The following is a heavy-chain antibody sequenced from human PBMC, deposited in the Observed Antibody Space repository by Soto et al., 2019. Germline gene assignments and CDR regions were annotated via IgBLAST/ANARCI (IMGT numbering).Heavy chain of an antibody. V-gene: IGHV1-69*01. Sequence: QVQLVQSGAEVKKPGSSVKVSCKASGGTFSSYAISWVRQAPGQGLEWMGGIIPISETTNYAQKFQGRVTMTADESKSTAYMELSSLRSEDTDVYYCARSQGSSTSLEIYYYYYYGMDVWGQGTTVTVSS. CDR3: ARSQGSSTSLEIYYYYYYGMDV. CDR2: IIPISETT. D-gene: IGHD2-2*01. J-gene: IGHJ6*02. CDR1: GGTFSSYA.